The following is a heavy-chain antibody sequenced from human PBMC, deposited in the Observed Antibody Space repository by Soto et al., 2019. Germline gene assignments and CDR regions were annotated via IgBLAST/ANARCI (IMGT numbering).Heavy chain of an antibody. CDR3: ARFCSGGSCFSTRYFYYFGMDV. V-gene: IGHV3-48*04. CDR1: GFTFSSYA. Sequence: GGSLRLSCAASGFTFSSYAMSWVRQAPGKGLEWVSYISPSSDTFYYADSVKGRFSISRDNAKNLLYLQMYSLSAEDTAVYYCARFCSGGSCFSTRYFYYFGMDVWGQGTTVTVSS. D-gene: IGHD2-15*01. J-gene: IGHJ6*02. CDR2: ISPSSDTF.